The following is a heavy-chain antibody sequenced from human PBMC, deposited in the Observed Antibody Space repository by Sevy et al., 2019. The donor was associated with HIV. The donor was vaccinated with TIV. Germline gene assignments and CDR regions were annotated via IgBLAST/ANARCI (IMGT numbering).Heavy chain of an antibody. CDR3: AREEITGFDY. J-gene: IGHJ4*02. Sequence: GGSLRLSCAASGFIFRTYAMTWVRQAPGKGLEWVSTISAGGGSVYYADSVQGRFTISRDNSNNRLYLQMNTLRAEDTAVYSCAREEITGFDYWGRGTLVTVSS. V-gene: IGHV3-23*01. CDR1: GFIFRTYA. D-gene: IGHD3-16*01. CDR2: ISAGGGSV.